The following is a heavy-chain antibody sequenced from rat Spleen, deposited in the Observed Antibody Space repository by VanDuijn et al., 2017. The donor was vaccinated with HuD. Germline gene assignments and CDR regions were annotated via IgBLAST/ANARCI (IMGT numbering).Heavy chain of an antibody. V-gene: IGHV5-31*01. CDR1: GFTFNKYW. CDR2: ITNTGGST. CDR3: ATGPRILRLDWFAY. Sequence: EVQLVESGGGLVQPGRSLKLSCVASGFTFNKYWMTCIRQAPGKGLEWVASITNTGGSTYYPDSVKGRFTISRDNAKSTLYLQMNSLRSEDTATYYFATGPRILRLDWFAYWGQGTLVTVSS. J-gene: IGHJ3*01. D-gene: IGHD1-6*01.